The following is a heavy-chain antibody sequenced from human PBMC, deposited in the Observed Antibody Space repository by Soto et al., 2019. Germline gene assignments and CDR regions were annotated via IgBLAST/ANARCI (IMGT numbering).Heavy chain of an antibody. V-gene: IGHV3-74*01. Sequence: GGSLRLSCAASGFTFSNYWMHWVRQAPGKGLVWVSRINSDGTRTNYADSVKGRFTISRDNAENTLYLQMNSLTAEDTAVYYWARALSFSGVDNYYYRDVGGKGTRVTVSS. CDR1: GFTFSNYW. CDR2: INSDGTRT. J-gene: IGHJ6*03. CDR3: ARALSFSGVDNYYYRDV. D-gene: IGHD3-16*02.